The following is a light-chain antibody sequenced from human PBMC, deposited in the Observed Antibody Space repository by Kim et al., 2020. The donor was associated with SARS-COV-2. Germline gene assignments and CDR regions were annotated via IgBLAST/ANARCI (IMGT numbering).Light chain of an antibody. J-gene: IGKJ2*01. CDR1: QRVIKY. CDR2: EAS. V-gene: IGKV3-11*01. Sequence: SRGERATLTDRASQRVIKYLAWYQQRPGQEPRLRIYEASIRATGIPARFSGSGSGTDFTLSISSREPEDFAVYYCQERTNWPPMYTLGQGTKLEI. CDR3: QERTNWPPMYT.